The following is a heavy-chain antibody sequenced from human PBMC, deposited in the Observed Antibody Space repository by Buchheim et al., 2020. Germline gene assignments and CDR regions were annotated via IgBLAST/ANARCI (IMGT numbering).Heavy chain of an antibody. J-gene: IGHJ4*02. CDR1: EYTFISHY. D-gene: IGHD2-21*02. Sequence: QVQLVQSGAEVKKPGASVKVSCKASEYTFISHYMHWVRQAPGQGLEWMGIINPRGGITSYAQKFQGRVTMTRDTSTSTAYMELSSLGSEDTAVYYCAREGVVTLTNDYWGQGTL. CDR3: AREGVVTLTNDY. CDR2: INPRGGIT. V-gene: IGHV1-46*01.